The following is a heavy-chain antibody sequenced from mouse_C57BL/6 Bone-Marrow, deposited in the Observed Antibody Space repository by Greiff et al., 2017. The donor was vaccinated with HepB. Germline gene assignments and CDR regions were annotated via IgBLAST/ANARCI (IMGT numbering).Heavy chain of an antibody. CDR2: IDPENGDT. V-gene: IGHV14-4*01. CDR3: TPDGMDY. D-gene: IGHD2-3*01. CDR1: GFNIKDDY. J-gene: IGHJ4*01. Sequence: VQLQQPGAELVKPGASVKLSCTASGFNIKDDYMHWVKQRPEQGLEWIGWIDPENGDTEYASKFQGKATITADTSSNTAYLQLSSLTSEDTAVYYCTPDGMDYWGQGTSVTVSS.